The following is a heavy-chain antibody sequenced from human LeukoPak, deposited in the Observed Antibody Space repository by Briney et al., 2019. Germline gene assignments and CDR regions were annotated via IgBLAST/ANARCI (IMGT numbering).Heavy chain of an antibody. CDR1: GFTFSSFC. CDR3: ARVRVVWDLHDAFDI. J-gene: IGHJ3*02. D-gene: IGHD1-26*01. Sequence: GGSLRLSCAASGFTFSSFCMGWVRQAPGNGLEWGANIKQDGSVKYYVDSVNGRFTICRDNAKKSLYLHMNSLRVDETALYYCARVRVVWDLHDAFDIWGQGKMAAVSS. V-gene: IGHV3-7*03. CDR2: IKQDGSVK.